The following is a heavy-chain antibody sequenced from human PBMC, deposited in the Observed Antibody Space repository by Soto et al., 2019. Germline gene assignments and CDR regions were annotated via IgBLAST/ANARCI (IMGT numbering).Heavy chain of an antibody. Sequence: GGSLRLSCAASGFTFSSYAMSWVRQAPGKGLEWVSAISGSGGSTYYADSVKGRFTISRDNSKNTLYLQMNSLRAEDTAVYYCAKDHPIVATIGDYYGMDVWGQGTTGTVSS. CDR1: GFTFSSYA. D-gene: IGHD5-12*01. CDR3: AKDHPIVATIGDYYGMDV. J-gene: IGHJ6*02. V-gene: IGHV3-23*01. CDR2: ISGSGGST.